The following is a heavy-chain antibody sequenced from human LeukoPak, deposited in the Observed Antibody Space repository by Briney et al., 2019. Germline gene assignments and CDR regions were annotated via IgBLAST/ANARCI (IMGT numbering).Heavy chain of an antibody. J-gene: IGHJ3*01. CDR3: ASKGAGHCYDASCMGSFDL. CDR1: GYPFIDYY. Sequence: ASVKVSSKASGYPFIDYYLHWVRQAPGQGLEWMGCINPNTGDTNSAQNFQGRVIMTRDTSITTACMELSRLKSDDTALYYCASKGAGHCYDASCMGSFDLWGQGTTVAVSS. V-gene: IGHV1-2*02. CDR2: INPNTGDT. D-gene: IGHD2-15*01.